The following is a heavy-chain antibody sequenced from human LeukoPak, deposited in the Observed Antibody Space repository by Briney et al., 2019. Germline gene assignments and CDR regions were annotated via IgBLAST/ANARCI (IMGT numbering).Heavy chain of an antibody. Sequence: SENLSLTCTVSGGSISSGGYYWSWIRQHPGKGLEWIGYIYYSGSTYYNPSLKSRVTISVDTSKNQFSLKLSSVTAADTAVYYCAWGYSYGLRGVDYWGQGTLVTVSS. V-gene: IGHV4-31*03. D-gene: IGHD5-18*01. CDR1: GGSISSGGYY. J-gene: IGHJ4*02. CDR3: AWGYSYGLRGVDY. CDR2: IYYSGST.